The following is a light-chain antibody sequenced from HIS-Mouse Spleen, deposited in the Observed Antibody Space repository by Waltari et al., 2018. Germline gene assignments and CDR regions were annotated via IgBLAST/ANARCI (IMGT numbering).Light chain of an antibody. CDR2: EGS. CDR3: SSYTSSSTLV. CDR1: SSDVGSYHL. V-gene: IGLV2-14*02. J-gene: IGLJ1*01. Sequence: QSALTQPASVSGSPGQSITISCTGTSSDVGSYHLVSWYQQHPGKAPKLMIYEGSKRPSGVSNRVSGSKSGNTASLTISGLQAEDEADYYCSSYTSSSTLVFGTGTKVTVL.